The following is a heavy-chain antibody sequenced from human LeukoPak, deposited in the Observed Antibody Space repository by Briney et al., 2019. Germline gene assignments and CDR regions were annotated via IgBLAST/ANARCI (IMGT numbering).Heavy chain of an antibody. D-gene: IGHD3-22*01. V-gene: IGHV1-69*13. Sequence: SVKVSCKASGGTFSSYAISWVRQAPGQGLEWMGGIIPIFGTANYAQKFQGRVTITADESTSTAYMELSSLRSEDTAVYYCAKWGSNYYDSSGYYSWGQGTLVTVSS. J-gene: IGHJ4*02. CDR2: IIPIFGTA. CDR3: AKWGSNYYDSSGYYS. CDR1: GGTFSSYA.